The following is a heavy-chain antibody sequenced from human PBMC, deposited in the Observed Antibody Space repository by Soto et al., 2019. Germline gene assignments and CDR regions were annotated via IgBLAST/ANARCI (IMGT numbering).Heavy chain of an antibody. CDR3: ARENYYGSGSSFDY. D-gene: IGHD3-10*01. Sequence: QVQLVESGGGVVQPGRSLRLSCAASGFTFSSYAMHWVRQAPGKGLEWVAVISYDGSNKYYADSVKGRFTITRDNSKNTLYLQMNSLRAEDTAVYYWARENYYGSGSSFDYWGQGTLVTVSS. CDR2: ISYDGSNK. J-gene: IGHJ4*02. V-gene: IGHV3-30-3*01. CDR1: GFTFSSYA.